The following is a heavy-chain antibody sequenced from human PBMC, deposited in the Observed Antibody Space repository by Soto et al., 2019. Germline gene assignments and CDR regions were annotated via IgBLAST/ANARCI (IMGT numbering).Heavy chain of an antibody. D-gene: IGHD6-19*01. V-gene: IGHV1-18*01. CDR3: ARDSQVYSSGWGPHDY. Sequence: QVQLVQSGAEVKKPGASVKVSCKASGYTFTSYGISWVRQAPGQGLEWMGWISAYNGNTNYAQKLKGRVTMTTDPSTSKAYMELRSLRSDDTAVYYCARDSQVYSSGWGPHDYWGQGTLVTVSS. CDR2: ISAYNGNT. CDR1: GYTFTSYG. J-gene: IGHJ4*02.